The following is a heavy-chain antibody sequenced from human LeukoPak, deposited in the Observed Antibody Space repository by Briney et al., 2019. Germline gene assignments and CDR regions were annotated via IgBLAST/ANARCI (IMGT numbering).Heavy chain of an antibody. CDR2: ITASGTAM. J-gene: IGHJ4*02. Sequence: GGSLILSCAASGFTFSSYSMNWVRQAPGKGLGWVSHITASGTAMFYADSVKGRFTISRDNAKNSLYLQMNSLRDEDTAVYYCASSGSYRFDYWGQGTLVTVSS. D-gene: IGHD1-26*01. CDR3: ASSGSYRFDY. V-gene: IGHV3-48*02. CDR1: GFTFSSYS.